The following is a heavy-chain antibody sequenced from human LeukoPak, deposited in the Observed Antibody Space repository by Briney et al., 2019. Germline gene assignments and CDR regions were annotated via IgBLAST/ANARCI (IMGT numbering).Heavy chain of an antibody. J-gene: IGHJ4*02. Sequence: PSETLSLTCAVSGYSISSGYYWGWIRQPPGKGLEWIGSIHHSGSTFYNPSLKSRVTISVGTSKNQFSLRLSSVTAADTAVYYCARHEAEMATILGGYWGQGTLVTVSS. CDR3: ARHEAEMATILGGY. V-gene: IGHV4-38-2*01. D-gene: IGHD5-24*01. CDR2: IHHSGST. CDR1: GYSISSGYY.